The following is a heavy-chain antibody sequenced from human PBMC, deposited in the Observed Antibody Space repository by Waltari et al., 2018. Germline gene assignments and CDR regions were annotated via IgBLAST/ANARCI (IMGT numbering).Heavy chain of an antibody. Sequence: EVRLVESGGGLVQPGGSLRLSCASSGFTFGRHWMSWVRQAPGKGLEWVANIKQDGSEKYYVDSVKGRFTISRDNAKNSLYLQMNSLRAEDTAVYYCASADSSSGFWGQGTLVTVSS. J-gene: IGHJ4*02. V-gene: IGHV3-7*01. CDR2: IKQDGSEK. D-gene: IGHD6-13*01. CDR1: GFTFGRHW. CDR3: ASADSSSGF.